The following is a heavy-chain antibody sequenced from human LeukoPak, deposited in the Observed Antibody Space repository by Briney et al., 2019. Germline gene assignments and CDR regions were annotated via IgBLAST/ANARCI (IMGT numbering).Heavy chain of an antibody. J-gene: IGHJ4*02. CDR2: IISKTDGGTT. CDR3: TTEMTTLNRGVYFDY. V-gene: IGHV3-15*01. CDR1: GFTFSNAW. Sequence: PGGSLRLSCAASGFTFSNAWMSWGRQAPGKGLEWIGRIISKTDGGTTDYAAPVKGRFTIPRADSKNTLYLQMNSLKTEDTAVDYCTTEMTTLNRGVYFDYWGQGTLVTVSS. D-gene: IGHD4-11*01.